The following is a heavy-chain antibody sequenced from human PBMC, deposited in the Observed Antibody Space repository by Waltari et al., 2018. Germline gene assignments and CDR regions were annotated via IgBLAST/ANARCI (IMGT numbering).Heavy chain of an antibody. J-gene: IGHJ4*02. Sequence: QLQLQESGPGLVKPSETLSLTCTVSGGSISSSSYYWGWIRQPPGKGLEWIGSIYYSGSTYYNPSLKSRVTISVDTSKNQFSLKLGSVTAADTAVYYCARHASPSYSSPIGYWGQGTLVTVSS. CDR2: IYYSGST. CDR1: GGSISSSSYY. V-gene: IGHV4-39*07. CDR3: ARHASPSYSSPIGY. D-gene: IGHD6-13*01.